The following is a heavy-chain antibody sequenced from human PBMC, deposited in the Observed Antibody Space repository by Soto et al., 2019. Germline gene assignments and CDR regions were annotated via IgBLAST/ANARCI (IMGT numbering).Heavy chain of an antibody. CDR3: ARDRPKYYGMDV. Sequence: QVQLVQSEAEVKKPGSSVKVSCKASGGTFSSYAISWVRQAPGQGLEWMGGIIPIFGTANYAQKFQGRDTITADKSTSTAYMELSSLRSEDTAVYYCARDRPKYYGMDVWGQGTTVTVSS. CDR1: GGTFSSYA. J-gene: IGHJ6*02. CDR2: IIPIFGTA. V-gene: IGHV1-69*06.